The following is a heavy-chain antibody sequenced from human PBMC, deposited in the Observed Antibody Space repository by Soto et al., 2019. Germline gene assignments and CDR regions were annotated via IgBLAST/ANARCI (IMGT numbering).Heavy chain of an antibody. CDR2: IDRDGSNT. V-gene: IGHV3-74*01. CDR3: ARLGVWSGAYYYMDV. Sequence: QVVESGGGLVQRGESLRLSCVASGFTFGTSWMTWVRQAPGKGLEWVARIDRDGSNTRYADSVKGRFTISRDNAKNTFYLQMSSLRGDDTALYYCARLGVWSGAYYYMDVWGKGTTVTVSS. J-gene: IGHJ6*03. CDR1: GFTFGTSW. D-gene: IGHD3-3*01.